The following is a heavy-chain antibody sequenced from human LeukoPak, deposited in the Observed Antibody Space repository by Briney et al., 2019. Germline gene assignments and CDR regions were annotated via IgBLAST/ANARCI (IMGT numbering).Heavy chain of an antibody. CDR1: GFTFSSYS. Sequence: PGGSLRLSCAASGFTFSSYSMNWVRQAPGKGLEWVSSISSSSSYIYYADSVKGRFTISRDNAKNSLYPQMNSLRAEDTAVYYCARDHGVTGTTYDYWGQGTLVTVSS. V-gene: IGHV3-21*01. CDR2: ISSSSSYI. J-gene: IGHJ4*02. D-gene: IGHD1-7*01. CDR3: ARDHGVTGTTYDY.